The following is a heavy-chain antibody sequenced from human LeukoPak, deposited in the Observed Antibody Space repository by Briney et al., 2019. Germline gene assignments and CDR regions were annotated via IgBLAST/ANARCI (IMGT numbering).Heavy chain of an antibody. V-gene: IGHV1-46*03. Sequence: ASVKVSCKASGYTFTSYGISWVRQAPGQGLEWMGIINPSGGSTSYAQKFQGRVTMTRDTSTSTVYMELSSLRSEDTAVYYCTSMGEALDYWGQGTLVTVSS. D-gene: IGHD1-26*01. CDR1: GYTFTSYG. CDR3: TSMGEALDY. CDR2: INPSGGST. J-gene: IGHJ4*02.